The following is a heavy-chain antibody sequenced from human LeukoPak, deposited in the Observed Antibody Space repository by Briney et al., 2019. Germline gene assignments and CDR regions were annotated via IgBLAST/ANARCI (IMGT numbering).Heavy chain of an antibody. CDR2: INAGNGNT. D-gene: IGHD3-9*01. CDR1: GYTFTSYA. CDR3: ARVNDDILSRQAGYYGMDV. V-gene: IGHV1-3*01. J-gene: IGHJ6*02. Sequence: GASVKVSCKASGYTFTSYAMHWVRQAPGQRLEWMGWINAGNGNTKYSQKFQGRVTITRDTSASTAYMELSSLRSEDTAVYYCARVNDDILSRQAGYYGMDVWGQGTTVTVSS.